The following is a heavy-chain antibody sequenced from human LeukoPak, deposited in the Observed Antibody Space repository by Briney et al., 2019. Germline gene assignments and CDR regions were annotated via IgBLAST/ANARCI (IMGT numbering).Heavy chain of an antibody. CDR1: GFTFDDYA. V-gene: IGHV3-9*01. Sequence: GGSLRLSCAASGFTFDDYAMHWVRQAPGKGLEWVSGISWNSGSIGYADSVKGRFTISRDNAKDSLYLQMNSLRAEDTALYYCAKDIDQLIAAIDYWGQGTLVTVSS. J-gene: IGHJ4*02. D-gene: IGHD6-13*01. CDR3: AKDIDQLIAAIDY. CDR2: ISWNSGSI.